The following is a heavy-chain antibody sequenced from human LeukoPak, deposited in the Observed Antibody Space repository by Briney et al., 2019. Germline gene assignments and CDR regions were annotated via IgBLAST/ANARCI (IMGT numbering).Heavy chain of an antibody. Sequence: PSETLSLTCTVSGDSIRTSFWSWIRHPPGKGLEWIAYVPYSESANYNPSLKSRVTISLDTPKNQFSLKLSSVTAADTAIYFCARDRRRDLFHAFDIWGRGTTVTVSP. CDR2: VPYSESA. J-gene: IGHJ3*02. CDR1: GDSIRTSF. CDR3: ARDRRRDLFHAFDI. V-gene: IGHV4-59*01. D-gene: IGHD1-14*01.